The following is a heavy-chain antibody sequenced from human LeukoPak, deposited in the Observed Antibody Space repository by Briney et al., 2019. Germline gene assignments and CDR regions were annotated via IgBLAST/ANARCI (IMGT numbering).Heavy chain of an antibody. J-gene: IGHJ6*04. CDR1: GYTLTELS. V-gene: IGHV1-24*01. Sequence: ASVKVSCKVSGYTLTELSMHWVRQAPGKGLEWMGGFDPEDGETIYAQKFQGRVTMTEHTSTDAAYMELSSLRSEDTAVYYCATADNWNPTGGYGMDVWGKGTTVTVSS. D-gene: IGHD1-1*01. CDR2: FDPEDGET. CDR3: ATADNWNPTGGYGMDV.